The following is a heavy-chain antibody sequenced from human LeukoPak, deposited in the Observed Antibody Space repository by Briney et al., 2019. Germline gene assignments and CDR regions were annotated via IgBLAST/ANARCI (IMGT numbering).Heavy chain of an antibody. Sequence: ASVKVSCKASGYTFTSYYMHWVRQAPGQGLEWMGIINPSGGSTSYAQKFQGRVTMTRDTSISTAYMELSRLRSDDTAVYYCARDISGYGDSSSWYYDYWGQGTLVTVSS. J-gene: IGHJ4*02. D-gene: IGHD6-13*01. CDR2: INPSGGST. V-gene: IGHV1-46*01. CDR3: ARDISGYGDSSSWYYDY. CDR1: GYTFTSYY.